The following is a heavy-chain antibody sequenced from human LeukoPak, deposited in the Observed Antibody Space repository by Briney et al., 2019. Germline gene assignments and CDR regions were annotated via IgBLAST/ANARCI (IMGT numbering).Heavy chain of an antibody. CDR3: AKELVFGVVIIQPFDY. CDR1: GFTFSSYA. J-gene: IGHJ4*02. V-gene: IGHV3-23*01. D-gene: IGHD3-3*01. CDR2: ISGSGGST. Sequence: PGGSLRLSCAASGFTFSSYAMSWVRQAPGKGLEWVSAISGSGGSTYYADSVKGRFTISRDNSKNTLYLQMNSLRAEDTAVYYCAKELVFGVVIIQPFDYWGQGTLVTVSS.